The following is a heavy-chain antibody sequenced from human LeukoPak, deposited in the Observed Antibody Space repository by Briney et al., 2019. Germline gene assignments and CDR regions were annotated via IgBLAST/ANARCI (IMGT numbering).Heavy chain of an antibody. V-gene: IGHV3-30*04. D-gene: IGHD6-13*01. J-gene: IGHJ4*02. CDR2: ISYDGSNK. CDR1: GFTFSSYA. Sequence: GRSLRLSCAASGFTFSSYAMHWVRQAPGKGLEWVAVISYDGSNKYYADSVKGRFTISRDNSKNTLYLQMNSLRAEDTAVYYCARGGSSSWYRGGFDYWGQGTLVTVSS. CDR3: ARGGSSSWYRGGFDY.